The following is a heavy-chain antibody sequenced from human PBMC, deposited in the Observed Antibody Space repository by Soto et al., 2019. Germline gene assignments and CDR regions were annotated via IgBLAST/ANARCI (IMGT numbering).Heavy chain of an antibody. Sequence: QVQLVQSGTEVKKPGSSVKVSCKASGGTFSSSTFSWVRQAPGQGREWMGGIIPIFGPANYAQRFQGRVTITADESTSIAYMELSSLRSEDTAVYYCVRADSSGYGFDPWGQGTLVTVSS. CDR3: VRADSSGYGFDP. J-gene: IGHJ5*02. CDR2: IIPIFGPA. CDR1: GGTFSSST. D-gene: IGHD3-22*01. V-gene: IGHV1-69*01.